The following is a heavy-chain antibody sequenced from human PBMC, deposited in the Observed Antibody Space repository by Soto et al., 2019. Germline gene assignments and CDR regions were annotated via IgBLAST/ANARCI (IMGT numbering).Heavy chain of an antibody. CDR3: ARFYCSGDRCYFDY. V-gene: IGHV1-3*01. Sequence: ASVKVSCKASGYTFTTYAMHWVRQAPGQRLEWMGWINAGNGNTKYSQKFQDRVTITRDTSASTAYTELSSLRSEDTAVYYCARFYCSGDRCYFDYWGQGTLVTVSS. CDR1: GYTFTTYA. D-gene: IGHD2-15*01. J-gene: IGHJ4*02. CDR2: INAGNGNT.